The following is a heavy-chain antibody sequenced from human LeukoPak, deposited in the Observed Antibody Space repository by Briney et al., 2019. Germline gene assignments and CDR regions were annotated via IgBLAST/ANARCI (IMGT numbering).Heavy chain of an antibody. CDR1: GGSISSYY. CDR3: ARGQSNYGIVVVIKGAYYFDY. V-gene: IGHV4-39*01. D-gene: IGHD3-22*01. CDR2: IYYSGST. Sequence: PSETLSLTCTVSGGSISSYYWGWIRQPPGKGLEWIGSIYYSGSTYYNPSLKSRVTISVDTSKNQFSLKLSSVTAADTAVYYCARGQSNYGIVVVIKGAYYFDYWGQGTLVTVSS. J-gene: IGHJ4*02.